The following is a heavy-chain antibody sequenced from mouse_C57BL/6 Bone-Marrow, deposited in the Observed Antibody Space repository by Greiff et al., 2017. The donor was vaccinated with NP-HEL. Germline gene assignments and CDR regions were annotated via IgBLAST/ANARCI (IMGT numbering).Heavy chain of an antibody. CDR2: IYPRSGNT. CDR3: ARYYGSSYPWYFDV. V-gene: IGHV1-81*01. Sequence: VQLQESGAELARPGASVKLSCKASGYTFTSYGISWVKQRTGQGLEWIGEIYPRSGNTYYNEKFKGKATLTADKSSSTAYMELRSLTSEDSAVYFCARYYGSSYPWYFDVWGTGTTVTVSS. CDR1: GYTFTSYG. D-gene: IGHD1-1*01. J-gene: IGHJ1*03.